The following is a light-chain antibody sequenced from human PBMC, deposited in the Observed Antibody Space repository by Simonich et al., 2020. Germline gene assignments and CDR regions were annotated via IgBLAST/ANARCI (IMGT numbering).Light chain of an antibody. CDR1: QSIGSS. CDR2: YVS. CDR3: QKYNSAPRT. J-gene: IGKJ1*01. V-gene: IGKV6-21*02. Sequence: EIVLTQSPDFQSVTPKEKVTMTCRHSQSIGSSLHVYQQKPDQSPKRLIKYVSQSISGVPSRFSGSGSGTDFTLTINSLEAEDAATYYCQKYNSAPRTFGQGTKVEIK.